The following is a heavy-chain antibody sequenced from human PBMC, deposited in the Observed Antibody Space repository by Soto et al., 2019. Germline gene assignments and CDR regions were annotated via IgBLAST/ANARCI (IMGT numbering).Heavy chain of an antibody. Sequence: VQLVESGGGEVQPGRSLRLSCAASGFKYTDFALHWVRQAPGKGLEWVAIISYDGSDKYYADSVKGRFVISRDNPKITLYLEMNSLRPKDTAVYFCARRAWDSYYAIDVWGQGTTVTVFS. D-gene: IGHD3-22*01. J-gene: IGHJ6*02. V-gene: IGHV3-30*09. CDR3: ARRAWDSYYAIDV. CDR2: ISYDGSDK. CDR1: GFKYTDFA.